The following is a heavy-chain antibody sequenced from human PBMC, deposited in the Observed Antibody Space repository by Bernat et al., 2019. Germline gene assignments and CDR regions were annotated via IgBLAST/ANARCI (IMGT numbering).Heavy chain of an antibody. CDR1: GFTFSSYG. J-gene: IGHJ3*02. Sequence: QVQLVESGGGVVQPGRSLRLSCAASGFTFSSYGMHWVRQAPGKGLEWVAVIWYDGSNNYYADSVKGRFTISRDNSKNTLYLQMNSLRAEDTAVYYWAKPLLGYYDSSGYYPDAFDIWGQGTMVTVSS. CDR3: AKPLLGYYDSSGYYPDAFDI. CDR2: IWYDGSNN. D-gene: IGHD3-22*01. V-gene: IGHV3-33*06.